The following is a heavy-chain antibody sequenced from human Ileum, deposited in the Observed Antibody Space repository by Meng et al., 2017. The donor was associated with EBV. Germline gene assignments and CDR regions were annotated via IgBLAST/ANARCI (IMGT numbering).Heavy chain of an antibody. CDR1: GYTFSKYG. D-gene: IGHD1-26*01. CDR3: ARAGNGGSYYFTY. V-gene: IGHV1-18*01. Sequence: LLVPSGAEVKKPGDSVQVSCKASGYTFSKYGISWLRQAPGQGLEWMGWISAYNGNTNYAQNLQGRVTMTTDTSTGTAYMEVRSLRSDDTAVYYCARAGNGGSYYFTYWGQGTLVTVSS. J-gene: IGHJ4*02. CDR2: ISAYNGNT.